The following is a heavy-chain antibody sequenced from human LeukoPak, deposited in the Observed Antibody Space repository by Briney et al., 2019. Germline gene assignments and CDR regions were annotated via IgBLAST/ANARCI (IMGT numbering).Heavy chain of an antibody. CDR3: ARSSGALYNWFDP. V-gene: IGHV1-2*02. CDR1: GYTFTGYY. Sequence: ASVKVSCKASGYTFTGYYMHWVRQAPGQGLEWMGWINPNSGGTNYAQKFQGRVTMTRDTSISTAYMELSRLRSGDTAVYYCARSSGALYNWFDPWGQGTLVTVSS. D-gene: IGHD6-19*01. J-gene: IGHJ5*02. CDR2: INPNSGGT.